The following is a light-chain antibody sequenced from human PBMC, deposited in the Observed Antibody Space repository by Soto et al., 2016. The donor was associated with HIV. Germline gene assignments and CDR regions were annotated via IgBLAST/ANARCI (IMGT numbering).Light chain of an antibody. V-gene: IGLV3-1*01. CDR2: QDT. Sequence: SYELTQPPSVSVSPGQTASITCSGDKLGHKYACWCQQKPGQSPVLVIYQDTKRPSGIPERFSGSNSGNTATLTISGTQAMDEADYYCQAWDSSTVVFGGGTKLTVL. CDR3: QAWDSSTVV. J-gene: IGLJ2*01. CDR1: KLGHKY.